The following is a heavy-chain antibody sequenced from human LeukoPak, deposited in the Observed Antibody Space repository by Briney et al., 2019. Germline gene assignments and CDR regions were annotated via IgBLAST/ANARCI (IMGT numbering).Heavy chain of an antibody. V-gene: IGHV3-53*01. CDR3: ARGYSSSWRCFDY. CDR2: IYSGANT. D-gene: IGHD6-13*01. J-gene: IGHJ4*02. CDR1: GFTVSSSY. Sequence: PGGSLRLSCAASGFTVSSSYMSWVRQAPGKGLDWVSVIYSGANTYYADSVKGRFTMSRDNSKNTLYLQMNSLRAEDTAVYYCARGYSSSWRCFDYWGQGTLVTVSS.